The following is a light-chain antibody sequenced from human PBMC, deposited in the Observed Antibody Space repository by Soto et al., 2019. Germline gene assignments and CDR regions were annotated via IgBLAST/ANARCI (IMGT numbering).Light chain of an antibody. CDR1: QDVASNY. Sequence: ESVLTQSAGTLSLSPGERATLSCRASQDVASNYLAWYQQKPDQAPRLLIYCAAKRATGIPDRFSGSGSGTDFTLTISVREPEDVALYYCQQYSRSSTFGGGTKVQIK. V-gene: IGKV3-20*01. J-gene: IGKJ4*01. CDR3: QQYSRSST. CDR2: CAA.